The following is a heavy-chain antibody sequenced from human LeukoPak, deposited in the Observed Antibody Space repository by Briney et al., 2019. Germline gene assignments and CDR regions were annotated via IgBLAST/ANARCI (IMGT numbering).Heavy chain of an antibody. CDR3: ARVGHYDISALDY. D-gene: IGHD3-9*01. J-gene: IGHJ4*02. V-gene: IGHV1-2*02. CDR1: GYTFTGYY. Sequence: EASVKVSCKASGYTFTGYYMHWVRQAPGQGLEWMGWINPNSGGTNYAQKFQGRVTMTRDTSISTAYMELSRLRSDDTAVYYCARVGHYDISALDYWGQGTLVTVSS. CDR2: INPNSGGT.